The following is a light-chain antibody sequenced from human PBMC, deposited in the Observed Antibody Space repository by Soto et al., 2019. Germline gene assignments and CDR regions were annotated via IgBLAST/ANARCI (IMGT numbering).Light chain of an antibody. CDR1: SSDVGGYNY. J-gene: IGLJ2*01. CDR2: DVG. CDR3: SSYTSSSVV. V-gene: IGLV2-14*01. Sequence: QSVLTQPASVSGSPGQSITISCSGTSSDVGGYNYVSWYQQHPGKAPKLMIYDVGNRPSGVSDRFSGSKSGNTASLTISGLQPEDEADYYCSSYTSSSVVFGAGTQLTVL.